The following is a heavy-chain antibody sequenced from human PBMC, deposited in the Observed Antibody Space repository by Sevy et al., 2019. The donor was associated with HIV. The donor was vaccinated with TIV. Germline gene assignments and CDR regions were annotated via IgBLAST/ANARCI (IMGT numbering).Heavy chain of an antibody. CDR2: ISGSGGST. CDR1: GFTFSSYA. CDR3: AAAAIHYYYMDV. D-gene: IGHD2-2*01. J-gene: IGHJ6*03. Sequence: GESLKISCAASGFTFSSYAMSWVRQAPGKGLEWVSAISGSGGSTYYADSVKGRFTISRDNSKNTLYLQMNSLRADDTAVYYCAAAAIHYYYMDVWGKGTTVTVSS. V-gene: IGHV3-23*01.